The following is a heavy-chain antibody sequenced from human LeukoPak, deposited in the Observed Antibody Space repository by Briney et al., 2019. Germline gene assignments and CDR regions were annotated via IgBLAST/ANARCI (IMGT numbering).Heavy chain of an antibody. D-gene: IGHD3-22*01. CDR3: ARDGGSCYDRSAGAFDI. Sequence: GGSLRLSCAASGFTVSSNYMSWVRQAPGKGLEWVSVIYSGGSTYYADSVKGRFTISRDNSKKTLYLQMNSLRAEDTAVYYCARDGGSCYDRSAGAFDIWGQGTMVTVSS. V-gene: IGHV3-53*01. CDR1: GFTVSSNY. CDR2: IYSGGST. J-gene: IGHJ3*02.